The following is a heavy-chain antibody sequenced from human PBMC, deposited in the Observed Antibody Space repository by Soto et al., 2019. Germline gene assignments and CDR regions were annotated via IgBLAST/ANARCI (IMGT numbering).Heavy chain of an antibody. CDR3: ARQFRYFGDFDF. CDR2: IFYTGHT. D-gene: IGHD3-9*01. V-gene: IGHV4-59*08. J-gene: IGHJ4*02. Sequence: SETLSLTCTVSGDSINGYDGSWIRQPPGKGLEWIGYIFYTGHTNYNPSLNSRVTISLDTSKNQFSLKLSSLTAADTAVYYCARQFRYFGDFDFWGPGTLVTVSS. CDR1: GDSINGYD.